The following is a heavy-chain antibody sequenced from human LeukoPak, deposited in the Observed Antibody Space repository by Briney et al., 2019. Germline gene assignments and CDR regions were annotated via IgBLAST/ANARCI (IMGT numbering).Heavy chain of an antibody. Sequence: PGRSLRLSCAASGFTFSGYGMHWVRQAPGKGLEWVAVIWYDGSNKYYEDSVKGRFTISRDSSNNTLYLQMNSLRAEDTAIYYCTRVGYIDEGIDYWGQGTLVTVSS. D-gene: IGHD5-24*01. CDR3: TRVGYIDEGIDY. J-gene: IGHJ4*02. CDR1: GFTFSGYG. V-gene: IGHV3-33*01. CDR2: IWYDGSNK.